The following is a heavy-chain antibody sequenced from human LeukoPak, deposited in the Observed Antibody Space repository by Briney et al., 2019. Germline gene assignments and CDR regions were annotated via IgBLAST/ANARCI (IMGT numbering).Heavy chain of an antibody. CDR1: GYIFTSCG. CDR3: ARNIRTDDGFDI. CDR2: IRTYNGNT. D-gene: IGHD1/OR15-1a*01. J-gene: IGHJ3*02. V-gene: IGHV1-18*01. Sequence: ASMKVSCKASGYIFTSCGISWVRQAPGQGLEWMGWIRTYNGNTNYAQKLQGRVTMTTDTSTSTAFMELKGQSSEHTLVYYCARNIRTDDGFDIWGQGTMATVSS.